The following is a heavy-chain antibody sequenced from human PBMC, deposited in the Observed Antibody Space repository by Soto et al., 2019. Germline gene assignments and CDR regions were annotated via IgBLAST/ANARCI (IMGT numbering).Heavy chain of an antibody. J-gene: IGHJ5*02. Sequence: QVQLVESGGGVVQPGRSLRLSCAASGFTFSSYDMHWVRQAPGKGLEWVAVIWYDGSNKYYTDSVKGRFTISRDNSKNTLYLQMNSLRSEDTAVYYCAREAGENRFDTWGQRTLVTVSS. V-gene: IGHV3-33*01. CDR2: IWYDGSNK. CDR1: GFTFSSYD. D-gene: IGHD4-17*01. CDR3: AREAGENRFDT.